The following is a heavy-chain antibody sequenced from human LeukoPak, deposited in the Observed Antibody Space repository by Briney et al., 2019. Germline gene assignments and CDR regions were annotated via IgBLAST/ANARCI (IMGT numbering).Heavy chain of an antibody. CDR3: AKSLGRHTFDY. D-gene: IGHD1-26*01. CDR2: IGYSGANS. V-gene: IGHV3-23*01. CDR1: GFTFYSYA. J-gene: IGHJ4*02. Sequence: GGSLRLSCAASGFTFYSYAMSWVRQAPGRGLEWVSLIGYSGANSFYADSVKGRFTISRDNSKDTLYLQMNSLRAEDTAVYYCAKSLGRHTFDYWGQGTLVTVSS.